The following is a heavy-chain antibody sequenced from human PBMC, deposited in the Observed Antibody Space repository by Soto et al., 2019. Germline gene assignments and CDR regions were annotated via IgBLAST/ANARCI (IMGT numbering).Heavy chain of an antibody. CDR1: GFTFSTFG. D-gene: IGHD3-16*01. J-gene: IGHJ3*02. CDR3: AKGRLRIPILRGNAFDI. CDR2: ISYDGSKK. V-gene: IGHV3-30*18. Sequence: QVQLVESGGGVVQPGRSLRLSCAASGFTFSTFGMHWVRQAPGKGLEWVAIISYDGSKKYYADSVKGRFTISRDNSKNTLSLQMNSLRPEDTSGYYCAKGRLRIPILRGNAFDIWCQGTMVTVSS.